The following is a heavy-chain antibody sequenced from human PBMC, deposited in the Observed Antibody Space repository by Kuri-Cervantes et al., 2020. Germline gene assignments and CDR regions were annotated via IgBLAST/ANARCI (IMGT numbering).Heavy chain of an antibody. CDR2: IWYDGSNK. D-gene: IGHD3-22*01. V-gene: IGHV3-33*01. CDR3: ARGRTYYYDSSGYYRKEYFQH. Sequence: LSLTCAASGFTFSSYGMHWVRQAPGKGLEWVAVIWYDGSNKYYADSVKGRFTISRDNSKNTLYLQMNSLRAEDTAVYYCARGRTYYYDSSGYYRKEYFQHWGQGTLVTVSS. J-gene: IGHJ1*01. CDR1: GFTFSSYG.